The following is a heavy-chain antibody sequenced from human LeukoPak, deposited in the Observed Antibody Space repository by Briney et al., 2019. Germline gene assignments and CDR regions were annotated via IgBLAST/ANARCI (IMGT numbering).Heavy chain of an antibody. V-gene: IGHV1-2*02. Sequence: ASVKVSCKASGYTFTDYSMHWVRQAPGQGLEWMGWINPNSGGTNYAQKFQGRVTMTRDTSISTAYMELSRLRSDDTAVYYCARAGHDYVWGSYDYWGPGTLVTVSS. J-gene: IGHJ4*02. CDR2: INPNSGGT. CDR1: GYTFTDYS. D-gene: IGHD3-16*01. CDR3: ARAGHDYVWGSYDY.